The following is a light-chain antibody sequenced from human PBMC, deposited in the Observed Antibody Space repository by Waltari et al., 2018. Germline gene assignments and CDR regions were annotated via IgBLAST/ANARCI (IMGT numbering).Light chain of an antibody. Sequence: QSVLTQPPSTSGTPGQTVTISCSGSGSNIGSNVVNWYQQVPGTAPKLLIYSNNQRPPGVPYRFSGSKSATSASLAISGLQSEDEADYYCTAWDESLVGRLFGGGTKLTVL. CDR2: SNN. V-gene: IGLV1-44*01. CDR3: TAWDESLVGRL. CDR1: GSNIGSNV. J-gene: IGLJ2*01.